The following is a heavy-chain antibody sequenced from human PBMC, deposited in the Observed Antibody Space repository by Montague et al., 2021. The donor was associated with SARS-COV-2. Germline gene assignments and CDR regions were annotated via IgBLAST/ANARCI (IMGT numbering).Heavy chain of an antibody. CDR1: GFTFSSYA. Sequence: SLSLSCAASGFTFSSYAMHWVRQAPGKGLEWVAVISYDGSNKYYADSVKGRFTISRDNSKNTLYLQINSLRAEDTAVYYCARPSSGSYYNYFDYWGQGTLVTVSS. V-gene: IGHV3-30*04. J-gene: IGHJ4*02. D-gene: IGHD3-10*01. CDR3: ARPSSGSYYNYFDY. CDR2: ISYDGSNK.